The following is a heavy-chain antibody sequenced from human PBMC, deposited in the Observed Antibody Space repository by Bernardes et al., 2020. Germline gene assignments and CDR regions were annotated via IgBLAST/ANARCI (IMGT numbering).Heavy chain of an antibody. CDR2: INHSGST. D-gene: IGHD3-16*02. V-gene: IGHV4-34*01. CDR1: GGSFCGYY. CDR3: ARGRAWGSYRSPFDY. Sequence: SETLSLTCAVYGGSFCGYYWSWIRQPPGKGLEWIGQINHSGSTNYNPSLKSRVTISVDTSKNQFSLKLSSVTAADTAVYYCARGRAWGSYRSPFDYWGQGTLVTVSS. J-gene: IGHJ4*02.